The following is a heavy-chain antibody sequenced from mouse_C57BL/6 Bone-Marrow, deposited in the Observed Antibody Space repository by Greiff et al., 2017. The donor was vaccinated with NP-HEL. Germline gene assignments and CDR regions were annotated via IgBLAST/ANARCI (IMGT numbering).Heavy chain of an antibody. Sequence: EVMLVESGGDLVKPGGSLKLSCAASGFTFSSYCMSWVRQTPDKRLEWVATISSGGSYHYYPDSVKGRFTISRDNAKNTLYLQMSSLKSEDTAMYYCARQGYYYGTPFAYWGQGTLVTVSA. CDR3: ARQGYYYGTPFAY. J-gene: IGHJ3*01. CDR2: ISSGGSYH. D-gene: IGHD1-1*01. V-gene: IGHV5-6*01. CDR1: GFTFSSYC.